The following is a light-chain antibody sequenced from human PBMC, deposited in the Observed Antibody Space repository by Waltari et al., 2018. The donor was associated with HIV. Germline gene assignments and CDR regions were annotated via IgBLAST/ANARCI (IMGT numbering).Light chain of an antibody. CDR1: SSDVGGYNY. CDR2: DVN. J-gene: IGLJ2*01. Sequence: QSALTQPRSVSGSPGQSVTISCTGTSSDVGGYNYVSWYQQHPGKAPKFMIYDVNKRPSGFPERFSGSKSGNTASLTISGLQAEDEADYYCCSYADNYPVVFGGGTKLTVL. V-gene: IGLV2-11*01. CDR3: CSYADNYPVV.